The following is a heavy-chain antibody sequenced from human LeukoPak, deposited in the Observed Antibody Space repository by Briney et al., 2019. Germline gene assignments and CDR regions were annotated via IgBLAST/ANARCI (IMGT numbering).Heavy chain of an antibody. CDR2: IKQDGSEK. CDR3: ARDPTSLWFGELPLDY. J-gene: IGHJ4*02. Sequence: GGSLRLSCAASGFTFSSYSMNWVRQAPGKGLEWVANIKQDGSEKYYVDSVKGRFTISRDNAKNSLYLQMNSLRAEDTAVYYCARDPTSLWFGELPLDYWGQGTLVTVSS. CDR1: GFTFSSYS. D-gene: IGHD3-10*01. V-gene: IGHV3-7*01.